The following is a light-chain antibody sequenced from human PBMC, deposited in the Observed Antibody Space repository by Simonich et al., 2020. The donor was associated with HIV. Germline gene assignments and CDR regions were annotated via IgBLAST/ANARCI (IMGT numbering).Light chain of an antibody. V-gene: IGKV3-11*01. J-gene: IGKJ2*01. Sequence: EIVLTQSPATLSLSPGERATLSCRASQSVSSYLAWYQQKPGQAPRLLIYDASNRATGIPARFSGSGSGTDFTLTISSLQAEDVAVYYCQQYYNTPHTFGQGTKLEIK. CDR1: QSVSSY. CDR3: QQYYNTPHT. CDR2: DAS.